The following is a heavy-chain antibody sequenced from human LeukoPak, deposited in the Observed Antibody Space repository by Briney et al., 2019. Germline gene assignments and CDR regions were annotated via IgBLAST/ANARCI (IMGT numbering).Heavy chain of an antibody. Sequence: PGGSLRLSCAASGFTFSSNYMSWVRQAPGKGVEWVSVIYSGGSTYYSDSVKGGFTISRDNSKNKQYLQMNSLRAEDTAVYYCARDPDYYDSSGYYGYWGQGTLVTVSS. J-gene: IGHJ4*02. CDR1: GFTFSSNY. CDR2: IYSGGST. D-gene: IGHD3-22*01. V-gene: IGHV3-53*01. CDR3: ARDPDYYDSSGYYGY.